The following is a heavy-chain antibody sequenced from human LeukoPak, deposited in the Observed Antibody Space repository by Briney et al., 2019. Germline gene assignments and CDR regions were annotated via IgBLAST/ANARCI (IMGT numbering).Heavy chain of an antibody. CDR1: GFTFSSYA. CDR3: TTEHLWFGESGVDY. J-gene: IGHJ4*02. V-gene: IGHV3-15*07. CDR2: IKSKTDGGTT. Sequence: PGGSLRLSCAASGFTFSSYALHWVRQAPGKGLEWVGRIKSKTDGGTTDYAAPVKGRFTISRDDSKNTLYLQMNSLKTEDTAVYYCTTEHLWFGESGVDYWGQGTLVTVSS. D-gene: IGHD3-10*01.